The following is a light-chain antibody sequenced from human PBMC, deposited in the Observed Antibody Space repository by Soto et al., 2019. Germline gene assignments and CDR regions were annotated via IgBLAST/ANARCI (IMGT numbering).Light chain of an antibody. CDR3: QQYENLPT. V-gene: IGKV1-39*01. Sequence: DIQMTQSPSSLSASVGDRVTITCRASQSISSYLNWYQQKPGKAPKLLIYAASSLQSGVPSRFSGSGSGTDFTLTISCLQSEDFATYYCQQYENLPTFGQGTRLEIK. J-gene: IGKJ5*01. CDR2: AAS. CDR1: QSISSY.